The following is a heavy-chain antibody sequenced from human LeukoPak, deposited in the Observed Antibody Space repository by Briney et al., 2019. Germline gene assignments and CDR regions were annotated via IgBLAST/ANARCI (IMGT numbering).Heavy chain of an antibody. J-gene: IGHJ3*02. CDR2: VYYSGTT. CDR1: GGSISSYY. V-gene: IGHV4-59*08. Sequence: SETLSLTCTVSGGSISSYYWSWIRQPPGKGLEWIGYVYYSGTTYYNPSLKSRVTMSVDTSKNQFSLKLISVTAADTAVYYRARHFYGGSGAFDIWGQGTMVTVSS. CDR3: ARHFYGGSGAFDI. D-gene: IGHD4-23*01.